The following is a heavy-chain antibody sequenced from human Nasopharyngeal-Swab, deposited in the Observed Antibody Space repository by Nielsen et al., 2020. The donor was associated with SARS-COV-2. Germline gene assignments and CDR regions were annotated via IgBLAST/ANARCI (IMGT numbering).Heavy chain of an antibody. CDR1: GGPISSGDYY. V-gene: IGHV4-30-4*01. Sequence: SETLSLTCTVSGGPISSGDYYWSWIRQPPGKGLEWIGYIYYSGSTYYNPSLKSRVTISLDTSKNQFSLKLSSVTAADTAVYYCARVGNPRRYYYDSSGYMNFDFWGQGTLVTVSS. CDR2: IYYSGST. CDR3: ARVGNPRRYYYDSSGYMNFDF. J-gene: IGHJ4*02. D-gene: IGHD3-22*01.